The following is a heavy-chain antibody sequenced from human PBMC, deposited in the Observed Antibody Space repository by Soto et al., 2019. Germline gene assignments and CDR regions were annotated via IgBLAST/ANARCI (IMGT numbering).Heavy chain of an antibody. Sequence: SVKVSCKASGGTFSSYAISWVRQAPGQGLEWMGGIIPIFVTANYAQKFQGRVTITADKSTSTAYMELSSLRSEDTAVYYCASPSLYCTNGVCNRPLEKWGRGTLVTVSS. CDR2: IIPIFVTA. D-gene: IGHD2-8*01. J-gene: IGHJ4*02. V-gene: IGHV1-69*06. CDR1: GGTFSSYA. CDR3: ASPSLYCTNGVCNRPLEK.